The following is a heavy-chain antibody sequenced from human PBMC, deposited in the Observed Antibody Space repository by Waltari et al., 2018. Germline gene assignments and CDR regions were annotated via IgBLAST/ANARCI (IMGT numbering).Heavy chain of an antibody. CDR1: GYSFTSYW. V-gene: IGHV5-51*01. CDR3: ARQDFYQSSGYRSFDY. Sequence: EVQLVQSGAEVKKPGESLKISCKGSGYSFTSYWIGWVRQMPGKGLEWMGIIYPGDSDTRYSPSFQGQVTISADKSTSTAYLRWSSLKASDTAMYYCARQDFYQSSGYRSFDYWGQGTLVTVSP. D-gene: IGHD3-22*01. CDR2: IYPGDSDT. J-gene: IGHJ4*02.